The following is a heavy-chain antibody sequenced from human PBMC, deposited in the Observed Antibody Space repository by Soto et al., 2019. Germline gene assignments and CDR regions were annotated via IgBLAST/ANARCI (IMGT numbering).Heavy chain of an antibody. CDR1: GFTFSSYA. Sequence: QPGGSLRLSCAASGFTFSSYAMHWVRQAPGKGLEWVSAISGSGGSTYYADSVKGRFTISRDNSKNTLYLQMNSLRAEDTAVYYCAKGYRGVKTYYYYMDVWGKGTTVTVSS. CDR3: AKGYRGVKTYYYYMDV. V-gene: IGHV3-23*01. D-gene: IGHD3-10*01. J-gene: IGHJ6*03. CDR2: ISGSGGST.